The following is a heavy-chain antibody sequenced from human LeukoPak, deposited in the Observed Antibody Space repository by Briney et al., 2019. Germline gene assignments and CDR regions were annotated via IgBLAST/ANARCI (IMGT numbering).Heavy chain of an antibody. CDR2: ISAYNGNT. CDR3: ARAPYYYDSSGYYYEPDFINDAFDI. Sequence: GASVKVSCKASGYTFTSYGISWVRPAPGQGLEWMGWISAYNGNTNYAQKLQGRVTMTTDTSTSTAYMELRSLRSDDTAVYYCARAPYYYDSSGYYYEPDFINDAFDIWGQGTMVTVSS. J-gene: IGHJ3*02. D-gene: IGHD3-22*01. CDR1: GYTFTSYG. V-gene: IGHV1-18*01.